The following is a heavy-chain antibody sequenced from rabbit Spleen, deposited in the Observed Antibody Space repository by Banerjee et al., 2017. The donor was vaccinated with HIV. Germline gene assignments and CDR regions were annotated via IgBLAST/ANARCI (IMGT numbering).Heavy chain of an antibody. Sequence: QSLEESGGDLVMPGASLTLTCIASGVSFSGDSYMCWVRQAPGKGLEWIACIDTGSSGFTYYASWAKGRFTISKASSTTVTLQMTSLTAADTATYFCARDTSSSFSSYGMDLWGPGTLVTVS. D-gene: IGHD1-1*01. CDR1: GVSFSGDSY. CDR3: ARDTSSSFSSYGMDL. CDR2: IDTGSSGFT. J-gene: IGHJ6*01. V-gene: IGHV1S40*01.